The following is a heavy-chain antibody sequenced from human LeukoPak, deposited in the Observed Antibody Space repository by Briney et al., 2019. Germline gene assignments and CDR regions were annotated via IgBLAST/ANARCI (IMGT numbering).Heavy chain of an antibody. CDR2: IYYSGST. D-gene: IGHD1-26*01. Sequence: SETLSLTCTVSGGSVSSGNYYWSWIRQPPGKGLEWIGYIYYSGSTNYNPSLKSRVTISVDTSKNQFSLKLTSVTAADTAVYYCARGVGAVYWYFDLWAVAPWSLSPQ. CDR1: GGSVSSGNYY. V-gene: IGHV4-61*01. CDR3: ARGVGAVYWYFDL. J-gene: IGHJ2*01.